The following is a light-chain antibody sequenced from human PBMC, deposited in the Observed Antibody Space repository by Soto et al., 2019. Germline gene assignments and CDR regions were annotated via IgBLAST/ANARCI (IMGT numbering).Light chain of an antibody. CDR1: QGISSY. Sequence: AIRMTQSPSSLSASTGDRVTITCRASQGISSYLAWYQQKPGKAPKLLIYAASTLQSGVPSRFSSSGSGTDFTLTISCLQSEDFATYYCQQYYSYPRGTFGPGTKVDIK. CDR2: AAS. J-gene: IGKJ3*01. V-gene: IGKV1-8*01. CDR3: QQYYSYPRGT.